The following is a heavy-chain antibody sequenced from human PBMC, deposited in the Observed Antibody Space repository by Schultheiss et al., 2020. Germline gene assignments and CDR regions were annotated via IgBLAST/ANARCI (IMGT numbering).Heavy chain of an antibody. J-gene: IGHJ4*02. Sequence: SETLSLTCAVYGGSFSGYYWSWIRKPPGKGLEWIGEINHSGSTNYNPSLKSRVTISVDTSKNQFSLKLSSVTAADTAVYYCARTPGYCSGGSCHERGNFDYWGQGTLVTVSS. D-gene: IGHD2-15*01. V-gene: IGHV4-34*01. CDR1: GGSFSGYY. CDR3: ARTPGYCSGGSCHERGNFDY. CDR2: INHSGST.